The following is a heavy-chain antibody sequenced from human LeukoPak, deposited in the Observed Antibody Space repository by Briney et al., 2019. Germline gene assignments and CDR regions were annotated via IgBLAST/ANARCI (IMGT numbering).Heavy chain of an antibody. D-gene: IGHD3-10*01. J-gene: IGHJ4*02. CDR2: IRYDGSKK. CDR3: ASPYYYASGSFDV. CDR1: GFTFSNYG. V-gene: IGHV3-30*02. Sequence: GGSLRHSCAASGFTFSNYGMHWVRQAPGKGLEWVAFIRYDGSKKDYADSVKGRFIISRDNSKNTLYLQMNNLRAEDTAVYYCASPYYYASGSFDVWGQGTLVTVSS.